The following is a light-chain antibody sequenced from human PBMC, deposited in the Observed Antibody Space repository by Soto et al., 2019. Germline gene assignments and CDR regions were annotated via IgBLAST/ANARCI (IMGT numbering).Light chain of an antibody. CDR3: QQYYNTPLT. J-gene: IGKJ4*01. CDR2: WAS. CDR1: QSILHSANNENF. Sequence: DIVMTQSPDSLAVSLGERATINCKYSQSILHSANNENFLAWYQQKAGQPPKLLLYWASTRESGIPDRFSGSGSGTDFTLTISSLQAEDVAVYYCQQYYNTPLTFGGGTKVEIK. V-gene: IGKV4-1*01.